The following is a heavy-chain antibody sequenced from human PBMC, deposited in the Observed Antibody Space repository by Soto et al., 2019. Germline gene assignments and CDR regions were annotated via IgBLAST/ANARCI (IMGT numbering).Heavy chain of an antibody. CDR1: GFTFDDYA. D-gene: IGHD6-13*01. CDR3: AKDMNHLGSSDAFDI. Sequence: EVQLVESGGGLVQPGRSLRLSCAASGFTFDDYAMHWVRQAPGKGLEWVSGISWNSGSIGYADSVKGRFTISRDNAKNSLYLRMNSLRAEDTALYYCAKDMNHLGSSDAFDIWGQGTMVTVSS. J-gene: IGHJ3*02. CDR2: ISWNSGSI. V-gene: IGHV3-9*01.